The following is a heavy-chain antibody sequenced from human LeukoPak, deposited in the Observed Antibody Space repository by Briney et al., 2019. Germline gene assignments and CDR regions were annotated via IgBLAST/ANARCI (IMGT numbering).Heavy chain of an antibody. D-gene: IGHD3-10*01. CDR3: ARLHTLVPYYGVDY. CDR2: IYYSGTT. J-gene: IGHJ4*02. Sequence: SETPSLTCTVSGGSVSSTDDYWGWIRQPPGKGLEWIGSIYYSGTTYYNPSLKSRLTISVITSKNQFSLKLSSVTAADTAVYYCARLHTLVPYYGVDYCGQGTLVTVSS. V-gene: IGHV4-39*01. CDR1: GGSVSSTDDY.